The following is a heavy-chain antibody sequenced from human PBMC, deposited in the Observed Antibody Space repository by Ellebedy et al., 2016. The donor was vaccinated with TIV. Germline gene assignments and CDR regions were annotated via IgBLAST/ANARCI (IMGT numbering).Heavy chain of an antibody. J-gene: IGHJ4*02. CDR3: ARIPYYYESSGPRFLDY. D-gene: IGHD3-22*01. V-gene: IGHV5-51*01. CDR2: IYPDDSDD. CDR1: GYRFSNYW. Sequence: GESLKISCKGSGYRFSNYWIGWVRQKPGKGLEWMGIIYPDDSDDRYHPSFRGQVTISADKSIDTVYLQWNSLRAEDTAMYYCARIPYYYESSGPRFLDYWGQGTLVTVSA.